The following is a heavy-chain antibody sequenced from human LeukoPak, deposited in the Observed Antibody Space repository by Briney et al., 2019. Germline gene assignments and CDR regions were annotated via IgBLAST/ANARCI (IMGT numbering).Heavy chain of an antibody. J-gene: IGHJ4*02. CDR2: INPDGSIK. CDR1: GFTFGHHF. Sequence: GGSLRLSCVASGFTFGHHFMSWVRQAPGGGVEGGANINPDGSIKFPAASVKGRFTISRDNARNSVYLQMNSLRGEDTAVYYCARAVDVADYWGQGTLVAVSS. D-gene: IGHD3-16*01. V-gene: IGHV3-7*01. CDR3: ARAVDVADY.